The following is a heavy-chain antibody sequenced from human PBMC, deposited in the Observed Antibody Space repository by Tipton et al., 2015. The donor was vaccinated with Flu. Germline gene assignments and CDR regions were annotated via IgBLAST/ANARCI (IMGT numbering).Heavy chain of an antibody. Sequence: TLSLTCSVSGDSIGSRYFWGWIRQPPGKGLEWIGRVYIRGNKDYSPSLKGRVTISVDTSNNQVSLKLTSVTAADTAVYYCARGLYGSGSYQRRYFDSWGQGTLVTVSS. V-gene: IGHV4-38-2*02. CDR1: GDSIGSRYF. J-gene: IGHJ4*02. D-gene: IGHD3-10*01. CDR2: VYIRGNK. CDR3: ARGLYGSGSYQRRYFDS.